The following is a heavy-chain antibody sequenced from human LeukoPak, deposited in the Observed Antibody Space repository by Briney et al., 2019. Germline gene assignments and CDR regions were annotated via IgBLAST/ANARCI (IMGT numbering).Heavy chain of an antibody. CDR1: GYTLTELS. V-gene: IGHV1-24*01. D-gene: IGHD5-18*01. J-gene: IGHJ3*02. CDR2: FDPEDGET. CDR3: ATYTAMVLDAFDI. Sequence: WASVTVSCTVSGYTLTELSMHWVRQAPGRGLEWVGGFDPEDGETIYAQKFQGRVTMTEDTSTDTAYMGLSSLRSEDTAVYYCATYTAMVLDAFDIWGQGTMVTVSS.